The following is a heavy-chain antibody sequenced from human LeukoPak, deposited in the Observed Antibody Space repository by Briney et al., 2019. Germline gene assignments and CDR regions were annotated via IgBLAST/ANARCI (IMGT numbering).Heavy chain of an antibody. CDR3: VRTRLSDHIVPADELADDACDM. J-gene: IGHJ3*02. Sequence: SETLSLTCTVSGGSISSSRYYWGWIRQPPGKGLEWIGSIHYSGSTYYNPSLKSRVTVSVDTSENQFSLKLSSVAAADTAVYFCVRTRLSDHIVPADELADDACDMWGRGTMVTVSS. D-gene: IGHD2-2*01. CDR1: GGSISSSRYY. V-gene: IGHV4-39*07. CDR2: IHYSGST.